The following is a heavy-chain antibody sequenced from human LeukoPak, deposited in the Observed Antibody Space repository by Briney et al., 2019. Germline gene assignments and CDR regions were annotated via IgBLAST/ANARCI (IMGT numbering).Heavy chain of an antibody. D-gene: IGHD2-2*01. J-gene: IGHJ6*03. V-gene: IGHV4-34*01. CDR1: GGSFSGYY. CDR2: INHSGST. CDR3: ARQNFYRYCRSTSCYRPYYYYYMDV. Sequence: SETLSLTCAVYGGSFSGYYWSWIRQPPGKGLEWIGEINHSGSTNYNPSLKSRVTISVDTSKNQFSLKLSSVTAADTTVYYCARQNFYRYCRSTSCYRPYYYYYMDVWGKGTTVTVSS.